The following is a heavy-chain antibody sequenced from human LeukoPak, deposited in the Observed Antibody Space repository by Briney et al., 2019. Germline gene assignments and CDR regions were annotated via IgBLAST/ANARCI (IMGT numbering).Heavy chain of an antibody. CDR2: ISWNSGSI. V-gene: IGHV3-9*01. D-gene: IGHD2-2*01. CDR3: AKDSLRYCSSTSCYQFDY. CDR1: GFTFDDYA. J-gene: IGHJ4*02. Sequence: GGSLRLSCAASGFTFDDYAMHWVRQAPGKGLEWVSGISWNSGSISYADSVKGRFTISRDNAKNSLYLQMNSLRAEDTASYYCAKDSLRYCSSTSCYQFDYWGQGTLVTVSS.